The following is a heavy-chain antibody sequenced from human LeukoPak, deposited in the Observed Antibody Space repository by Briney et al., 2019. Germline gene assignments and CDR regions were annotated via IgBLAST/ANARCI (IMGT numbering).Heavy chain of an antibody. CDR1: GDSVSSNSAA. J-gene: IGHJ4*02. CDR2: TYYRSKWYN. D-gene: IGHD6-25*01. CDR3: ARAMRIAAAGTFYFDY. Sequence: SQTLSLTCAISGDSVSSNSAAWNWIRQSPSRGLEWLGRTYYRSKWYNDYAVSVKSRITINPDTSKNQFSLQLNSVTREDTAVYYCARAMRIAAAGTFYFDYWGQGTLVTVSS. V-gene: IGHV6-1*01.